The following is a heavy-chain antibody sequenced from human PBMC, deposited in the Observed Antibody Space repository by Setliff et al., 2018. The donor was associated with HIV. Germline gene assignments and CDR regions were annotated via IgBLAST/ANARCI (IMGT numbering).Heavy chain of an antibody. J-gene: IGHJ4*02. CDR2: MTPNSGDT. V-gene: IGHV1-8*02. Sequence: GASVKVSCKVSGDTFSNSDINWVRQAPGQGLEWMGWMTPNSGDTGHAQRFQGRLTMTRNTSISTAYMELNSLRSEDTAIYYCARAVGALDSSGYLSYYFDLWSQGTLVTVSS. D-gene: IGHD3-22*01. CDR3: ARAVGALDSSGYLSYYFDL. CDR1: GDTFSNSD.